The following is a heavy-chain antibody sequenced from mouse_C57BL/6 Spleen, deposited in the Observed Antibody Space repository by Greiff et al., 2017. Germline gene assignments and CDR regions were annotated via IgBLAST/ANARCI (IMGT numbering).Heavy chain of an antibody. Sequence: EVKLMESGEGLVKPGGSLKISCAASGFTFSSYAMSWVRQTPEKRLEWVAYISSGGDYIYYADTVKGRFTISRDNARNTLYLQMSSLKSEDTAMYYCTRDPAVSAYWGQGTLVTVSA. CDR3: TRDPAVSAY. J-gene: IGHJ3*01. CDR2: ISSGGDYI. V-gene: IGHV5-9-1*02. CDR1: GFTFSSYA.